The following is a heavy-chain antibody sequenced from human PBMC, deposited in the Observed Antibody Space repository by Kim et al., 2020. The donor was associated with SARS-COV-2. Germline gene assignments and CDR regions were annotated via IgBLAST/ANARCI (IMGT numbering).Heavy chain of an antibody. D-gene: IGHD2-15*01. Sequence: SVKVSCKTSRDTFKIYVISWVRQAPGQGLEWMGGIIPMFSITKYAQNFQGRVTFSADESTNTVHMEVTSLTSDDMAIYFCARDPGYCSDASCYDFSPLYFDFWGQGTLVTVSS. J-gene: IGHJ4*02. CDR2: IIPMFSIT. CDR1: RDTFKIYV. V-gene: IGHV1-69*13. CDR3: ARDPGYCSDASCYDFSPLYFDF.